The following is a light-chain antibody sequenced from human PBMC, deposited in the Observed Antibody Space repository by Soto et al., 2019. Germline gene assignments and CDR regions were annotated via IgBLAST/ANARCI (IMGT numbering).Light chain of an antibody. CDR3: QQYGSSQT. J-gene: IGKJ1*01. Sequence: EIVLTHSPGTLSLSPGERATLSCRASQSVSSSYLACYQQKPGQAPRLLIYGASSRATVIPDRFSGRGSGTDFPIIISRLEPEDFGVYYCQQYGSSQTFGQGTKVDIK. CDR2: GAS. V-gene: IGKV3-20*01. CDR1: QSVSSSY.